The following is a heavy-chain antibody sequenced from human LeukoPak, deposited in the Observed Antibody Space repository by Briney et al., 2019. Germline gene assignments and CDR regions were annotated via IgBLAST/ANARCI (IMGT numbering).Heavy chain of an antibody. D-gene: IGHD4/OR15-4a*01. Sequence: PSETLSLTCTVSGDSISSYYWSWIRQPPGKGLEWIGYIYYSGSTNYNPSLKSRVTISVDTSKNQFSLKLSSVTAADTAVYYCARSDYGGSFDYWGQGTLVTVSS. V-gene: IGHV4-59*01. CDR3: ARSDYGGSFDY. CDR1: GDSISSYY. CDR2: IYYSGST. J-gene: IGHJ4*02.